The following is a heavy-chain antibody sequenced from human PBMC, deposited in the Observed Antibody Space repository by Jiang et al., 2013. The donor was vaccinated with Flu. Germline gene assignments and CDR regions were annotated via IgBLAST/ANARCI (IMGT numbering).Heavy chain of an antibody. D-gene: IGHD5-24*01. J-gene: IGHJ6*04. Sequence: GAEVKKPGASVKVSCKASGYSFTSYYMHWVRQAPGQGLEWMGIINPSGGSTSYAQRFQGRVTMTRDTSTSTVYMELSSLRSEDTAVYYCARDLEAGPPYYYYGMDVWGKGTTVTVSS. V-gene: IGHV1-46*01. CDR3: ARDLEAGPPYYYYGMDV. CDR2: INPSGGST. CDR1: GYSFTSYY.